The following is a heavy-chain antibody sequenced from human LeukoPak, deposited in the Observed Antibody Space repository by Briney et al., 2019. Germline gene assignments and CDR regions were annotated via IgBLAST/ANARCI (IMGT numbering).Heavy chain of an antibody. CDR1: GGSISSYY. CDR3: ARTEEVYCSSTSCYIGWFDP. J-gene: IGHJ5*02. CDR2: VYYSGST. D-gene: IGHD2-2*02. Sequence: PSETLSLTCTVSGGSISSYYWSWIRQPPGKGLEWIGYVYYSGSTNYNPSPKSRVTISVDTSKNRFSLKLSSVTAADTAVYYCARTEEVYCSSTSCYIGWFDPWGQGTLVTVSS. V-gene: IGHV4-59*01.